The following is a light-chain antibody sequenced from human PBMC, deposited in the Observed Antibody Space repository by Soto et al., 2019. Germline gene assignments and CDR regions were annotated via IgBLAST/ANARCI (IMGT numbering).Light chain of an antibody. CDR1: SSNIGAGYD. V-gene: IGLV1-40*01. CDR3: QSYDNSLGGVV. J-gene: IGLJ7*01. CDR2: SNT. Sequence: VVTQPPSVSGAPGQKVTLSCTGGSSNIGAGYDVHWYQQFPGTAPRLLIYSNTDRPSAIPDRFSGSKSGTSASLAITGLQAEVEADYYCQSYDNSLGGVVFGGGTQLTVL.